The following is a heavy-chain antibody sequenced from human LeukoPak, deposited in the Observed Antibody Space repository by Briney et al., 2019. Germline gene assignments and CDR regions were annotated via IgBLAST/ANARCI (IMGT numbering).Heavy chain of an antibody. CDR1: GFTFSSYG. CDR3: AKGLPHYDILTGYYELDY. Sequence: GGSLRLSCAASGFTFSSYGMSWVRQAPGKGLEWVSAISGSGGSTYYADSVKGRFTISRDNSKNTLYLQMNSLRAEDTAVYYCAKGLPHYDILTGYYELDYWGQGTLVTVSS. V-gene: IGHV3-23*01. D-gene: IGHD3-9*01. CDR2: ISGSGGST. J-gene: IGHJ4*02.